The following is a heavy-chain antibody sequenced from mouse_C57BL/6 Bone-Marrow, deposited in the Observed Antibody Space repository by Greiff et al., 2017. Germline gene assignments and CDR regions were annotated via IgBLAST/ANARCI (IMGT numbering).Heavy chain of an antibody. CDR1: GYTFTSYW. CDR2: IHPNSGST. CDR3: AREGYDEWFAY. Sequence: QVQLQQPGAELVKPGASVKLSCKASGYTFTSYWMHWVKQRPGQGLEWIGMIHPNSGSTNYNEKFKSKATLTVDKSSSPAYMQLSSLTSEDSAVYYCAREGYDEWFAYWGQGTLVTVSA. D-gene: IGHD2-2*01. V-gene: IGHV1-64*01. J-gene: IGHJ3*01.